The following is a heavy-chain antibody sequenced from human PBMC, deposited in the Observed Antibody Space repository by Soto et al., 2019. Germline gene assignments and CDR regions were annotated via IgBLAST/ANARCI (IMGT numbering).Heavy chain of an antibody. V-gene: IGHV5-10-1*01. CDR1: VYSFTSYW. CDR2: IDPSDSYT. Sequence: PGAAVKISCKGSVYSFTSYWFWSVRQMTGKGLEWMGRIDPSDSYTNYSPSFQGHVTISADKSISTAYVQWSSLKASDTAMYYCALRGYYDSSGYPDYWGQGTLVTVSS. J-gene: IGHJ4*02. D-gene: IGHD3-22*01. CDR3: ALRGYYDSSGYPDY.